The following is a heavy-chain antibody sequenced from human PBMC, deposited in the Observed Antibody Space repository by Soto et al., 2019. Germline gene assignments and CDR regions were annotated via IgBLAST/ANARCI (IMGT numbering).Heavy chain of an antibody. CDR2: IYYSGST. V-gene: IGHV4-59*03. Sequence: QVQLQESGPGLVKPSETLSLTCSVSGDSIHSYYWTWIRQPPGKGLEWIGYIYYSGSTSYNPSLGRRVPFSVDRSKNPFSPSRRSVTAADTAGYYCAGEAGNGGSDFWGHGNLVTVSP. CDR3: AGEAGNGGSDF. CDR1: GDSIHSYY. J-gene: IGHJ5*01. D-gene: IGHD3-10*01.